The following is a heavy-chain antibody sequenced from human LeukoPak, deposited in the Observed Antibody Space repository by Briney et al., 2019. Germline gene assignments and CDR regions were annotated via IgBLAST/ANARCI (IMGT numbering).Heavy chain of an antibody. CDR2: INWNGGST. V-gene: IGHV3-20*04. D-gene: IGHD3-22*01. J-gene: IGHJ4*02. CDR1: GFTFDDYG. CDR3: ARGSTYYYDSSGYYFIDY. Sequence: GRPLRLSCAASGFTFDDYGMSWVRQAPGKGLEWVSGINWNGGSTGYADSVKGRFTISRDSAKNSLYLQMSSLRAEDTALYYCARGSTYYYDSSGYYFIDYWGQGTLVTVSS.